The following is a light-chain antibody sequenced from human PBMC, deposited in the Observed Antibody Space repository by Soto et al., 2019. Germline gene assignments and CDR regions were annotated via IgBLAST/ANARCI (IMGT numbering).Light chain of an antibody. CDR2: GAS. J-gene: IGKJ1*01. CDR3: QQYHNWPRT. Sequence: IVMTQSPASLSVSPGERATLSCRASQSMGSNLAWYQQKPGQAPRLLIYGASTRATGIPARFSGSGSGTEFTLTITSLQSEDFAVYYCQQYHNWPRTFGQGTKVDI. CDR1: QSMGSN. V-gene: IGKV3-15*01.